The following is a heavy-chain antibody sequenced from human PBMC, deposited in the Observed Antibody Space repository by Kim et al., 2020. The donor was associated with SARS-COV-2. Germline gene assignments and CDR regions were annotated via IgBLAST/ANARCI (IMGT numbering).Heavy chain of an antibody. CDR2: IIPIFGTA. V-gene: IGHV1-69*13. CDR3: ARGGYYDSSGYYQLDY. CDR1: GGTFSSYA. D-gene: IGHD3-22*01. J-gene: IGHJ4*02. Sequence: SVKVSCKASGGTFSSYAISWVRQAPGQGLEWMGGIIPIFGTANYAQKFQGRVTITADESTSTAYMELSSLRSEDTAVYYCARGGYYDSSGYYQLDYWGQGTLVTVSS.